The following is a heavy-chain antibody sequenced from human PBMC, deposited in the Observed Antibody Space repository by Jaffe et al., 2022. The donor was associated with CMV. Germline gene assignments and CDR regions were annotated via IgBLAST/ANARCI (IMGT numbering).Heavy chain of an antibody. CDR2: INPNSGGT. CDR1: GYTFTGYY. J-gene: IGHJ4*02. Sequence: QVQLVQSGAEVKKPGASVKVSCKASGYTFTGYYMHWVRQAPGQGLEWMGWINPNSGGTNYAQKFQGRVTMTRDTSISTAYMELSRLRSDDTAVYYCARLGYCSSTSCLLYFDYWGQGTLVTVSS. D-gene: IGHD2-2*01. CDR3: ARLGYCSSTSCLLYFDY. V-gene: IGHV1-2*02.